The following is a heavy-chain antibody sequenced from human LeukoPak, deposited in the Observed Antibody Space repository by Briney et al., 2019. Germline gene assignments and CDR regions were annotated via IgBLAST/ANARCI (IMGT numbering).Heavy chain of an antibody. CDR1: GFTFSDYY. J-gene: IGHJ5*02. CDR3: ARTPNWFDP. CDR2: IKQDGSEK. Sequence: GGSLRLSCAASGFTFSDYYMSWVRQAPGKGLEWVANIKQDGSEKYYVDSVKGRFTISRDNAKNSLYLQMNSLRAEDTAVYYCARTPNWFDPWGQGTLVTVSS. V-gene: IGHV3-7*01.